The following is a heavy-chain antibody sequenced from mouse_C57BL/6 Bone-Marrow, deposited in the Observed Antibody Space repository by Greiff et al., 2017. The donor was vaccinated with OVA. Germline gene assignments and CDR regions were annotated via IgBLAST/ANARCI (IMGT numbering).Heavy chain of an antibody. CDR3: ALTTVVSWDFDV. D-gene: IGHD1-1*01. J-gene: IGHJ1*03. CDR1: GYTFTSYW. V-gene: IGHV1-50*01. CDR2: IDPSASYT. Sequence: QVQLQQPGAELVKPGASVKLSCKASGYTFTSYWMQWVKQRPGQGLEWIGEIDPSASYTNYNQKFKGKATLTVDTSSSTAYMQLSSLTSEDSAVYYCALTTVVSWDFDVWGTGTTVTVSS.